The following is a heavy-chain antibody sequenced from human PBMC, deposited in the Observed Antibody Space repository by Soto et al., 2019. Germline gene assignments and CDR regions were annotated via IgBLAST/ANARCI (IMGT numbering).Heavy chain of an antibody. CDR2: VNHRGST. V-gene: IGHV4-34*01. Sequence: SETLSLTCAVYGGSFSGYYWTWIRQSPGKGLEWIGNVNHRGSTNYNVSLQSRVTISVDTSQNQFSLKLDFVTAADTAVYYCARDGFCSGGTCRIGNWFDPWGQGTLVTVSS. J-gene: IGHJ5*02. CDR1: GGSFSGYY. D-gene: IGHD2-15*01. CDR3: ARDGFCSGGTCRIGNWFDP.